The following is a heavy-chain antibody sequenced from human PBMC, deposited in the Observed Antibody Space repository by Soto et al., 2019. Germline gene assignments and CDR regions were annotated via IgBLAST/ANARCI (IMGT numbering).Heavy chain of an antibody. D-gene: IGHD3-10*01. V-gene: IGHV3-30*18. J-gene: IGHJ4*02. Sequence: QVQLVESGGGVVQPGRSLRLSCAASGFTFSSDGMHWVRQAPGKGLEWVAVISYDGINKYYADSVRGRFTISRDNSNNTLYLQMNSLRSEDTAEYYYANDGVFGSGSSFDYWGQGTLVTVSS. CDR3: ANDGVFGSGSSFDY. CDR2: ISYDGINK. CDR1: GFTFSSDG.